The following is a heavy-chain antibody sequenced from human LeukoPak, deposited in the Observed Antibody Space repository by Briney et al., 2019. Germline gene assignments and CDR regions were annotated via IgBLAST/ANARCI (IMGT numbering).Heavy chain of an antibody. V-gene: IGHV4-61*09. CDR3: AREEAAAGLFDY. CDR1: GGSISSGDYY. Sequence: SQTLSLTCSVSGGSISSGDYYWSWIRQPAGKGLEWIGHIHITGSTNYNPSLKSRVTISVDTSKNQFSLKLSSVTAADTAVYYCAREEAAAGLFDYWGQGTLVTVSS. CDR2: IHITGST. J-gene: IGHJ4*02. D-gene: IGHD6-13*01.